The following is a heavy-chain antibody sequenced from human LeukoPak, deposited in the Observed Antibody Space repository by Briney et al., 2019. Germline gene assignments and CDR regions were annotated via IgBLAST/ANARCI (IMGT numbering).Heavy chain of an antibody. CDR3: ARDDGIRTVDY. Sequence: GGSLRLSCAASGFTFSSYWMSWVRQAPGKGLEWVANIKEDGSDKYYVDSVKGRFTTSRDNAKNSLYLQMNGLRAEDTAVYYCARDDGIRTVDYWGQGTLVTVSS. CDR1: GFTFSSYW. V-gene: IGHV3-7*01. CDR2: IKEDGSDK. J-gene: IGHJ4*02. D-gene: IGHD1-14*01.